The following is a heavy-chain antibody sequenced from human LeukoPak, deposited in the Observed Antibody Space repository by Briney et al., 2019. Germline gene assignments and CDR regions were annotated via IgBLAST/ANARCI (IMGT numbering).Heavy chain of an antibody. D-gene: IGHD6-13*01. Sequence: ASVKVSCKASGYTFTGYYMHWVRQAPGQGLEWMGWINPNSGGTNYAQKFQGRVTMTRDTSISTAYMELSGLRSDDTAVYYCARDSGGSSWYSDYWGQGTLVTVSS. CDR2: INPNSGGT. V-gene: IGHV1-2*02. CDR3: ARDSGGSSWYSDY. CDR1: GYTFTGYY. J-gene: IGHJ4*02.